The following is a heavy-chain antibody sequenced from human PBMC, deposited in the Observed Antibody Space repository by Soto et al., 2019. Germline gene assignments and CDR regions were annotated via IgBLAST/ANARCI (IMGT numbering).Heavy chain of an antibody. V-gene: IGHV1-18*01. CDR2: INTYNGMT. Sequence: QVQLVQSGGEVKKPGASVTVSCKASGYTFFNYHITWVRQAPRQGLEWMAWINTYNGMTDYAQRFQGRVTMTRDTSTSTAYMELRNLGSADTAVYFCAKSPRGEMATAWGPGTRVTVSS. D-gene: IGHD5-12*01. CDR3: AKSPRGEMATA. CDR1: GYTFFNYH. J-gene: IGHJ5*02.